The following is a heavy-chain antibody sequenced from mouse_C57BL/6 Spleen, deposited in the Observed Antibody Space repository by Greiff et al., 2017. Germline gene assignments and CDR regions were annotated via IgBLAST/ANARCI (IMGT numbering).Heavy chain of an antibody. J-gene: IGHJ1*03. CDR1: GFNIKDYY. V-gene: IGHV14-1*01. CDR3: TTDGYYPHWYFDV. D-gene: IGHD2-3*01. Sequence: EVKLVESGAELVRPGASVKLSCTASGFNIKDYYMHWVKQRPEKGLEWIGRIDPEDGDTEYAPKFQGRATMTAETSSNTVYLQLSSLTSEDTAVYYCTTDGYYPHWYFDVWGTGTTVTVSS. CDR2: IDPEDGDT.